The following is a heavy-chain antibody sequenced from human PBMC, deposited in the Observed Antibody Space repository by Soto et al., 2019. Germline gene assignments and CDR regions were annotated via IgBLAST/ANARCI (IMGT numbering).Heavy chain of an antibody. Sequence: GGSLRLSCAASGFTFGSYSMKWVRQTPGKGLEWVSSISSSSSYIYYADSVKGRFTISRDNAKNSLYLQMNSLRAEDTAVYYCARVARRKIVLTGISCFDPCGQGILVTVSS. CDR3: ARVARRKIVLTGISCFDP. V-gene: IGHV3-21*01. CDR1: GFTFGSYS. D-gene: IGHD2-8*01. CDR2: ISSSSSYI. J-gene: IGHJ5*02.